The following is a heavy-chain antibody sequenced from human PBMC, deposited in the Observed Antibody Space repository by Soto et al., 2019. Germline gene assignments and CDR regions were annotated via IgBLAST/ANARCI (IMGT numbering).Heavy chain of an antibody. CDR3: AKDENSFDY. CDR2: IKQDGSEK. V-gene: IGHV3-7*01. CDR1: GFTFSNYW. Sequence: GESLKISCAASGFTFSNYWMTWVRQAPGKGLEWVANIKQDGSEKYYVDSVKGRFTISRDNAKNSLYLQMNSLRAEDTAVYYCAKDENSFDYWGQGTQVTVYS. J-gene: IGHJ4*02.